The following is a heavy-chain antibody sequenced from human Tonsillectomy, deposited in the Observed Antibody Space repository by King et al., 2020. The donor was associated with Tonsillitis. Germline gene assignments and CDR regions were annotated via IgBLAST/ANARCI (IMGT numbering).Heavy chain of an antibody. V-gene: IGHV3-30-3*01. CDR2: ISYDGSNK. J-gene: IGHJ4*02. CDR3: ARDRVMTTVTTGDY. D-gene: IGHD4-17*01. Sequence: QVQLVESGGGVVQPGRSLRLSCAASGFTFSSYAMHWVRQAPGKGLEWVAVISYDGSNKYYADSVKGRFTISRDNSKNTLYLQMNSLRAEEPAVYYCARDRVMTTVTTGDYWGQGTLVTVSS. CDR1: GFTFSSYA.